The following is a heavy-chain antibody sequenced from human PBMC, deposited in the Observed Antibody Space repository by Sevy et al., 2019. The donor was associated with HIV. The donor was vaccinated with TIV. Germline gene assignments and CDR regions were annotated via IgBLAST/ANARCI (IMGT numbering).Heavy chain of an antibody. J-gene: IGHJ3*02. CDR1: GFTFASYS. CDR2: INIRSTDI. D-gene: IGHD1-1*01. Sequence: GGSLRLSCTASGFTFASYSMNWVRQTPGKGLEWVSCINIRSTDIKYVDSVRGRFTISRDNAKNSLYLQMDSLRAEDTAVYYCARDSRRWLQLPDAFDIWGRGTMVTVSS. V-gene: IGHV3-21*01. CDR3: ARDSRRWLQLPDAFDI.